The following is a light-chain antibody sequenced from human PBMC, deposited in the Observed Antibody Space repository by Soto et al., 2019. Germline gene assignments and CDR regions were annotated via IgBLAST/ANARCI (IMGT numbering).Light chain of an antibody. CDR1: SSNIGAGYD. J-gene: IGLJ3*02. V-gene: IGLV1-40*01. Sequence: QSVLTQPPSVSGAPGQRVTISCTGSSSNIGAGYDVHWYLQLPGTAPKLLIYGNNNRPSGVPDRFSGSRSGTSASLAITGLQSEDEADYYCQSYDSSLSRWGVFGGGTKLTVL. CDR3: QSYDSSLSRWGV. CDR2: GNN.